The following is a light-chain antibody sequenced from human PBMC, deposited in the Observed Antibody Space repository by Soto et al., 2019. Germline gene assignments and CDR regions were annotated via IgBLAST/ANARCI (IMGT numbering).Light chain of an antibody. CDR3: QQYGSSPWT. CDR2: GAS. V-gene: IGKV3-20*01. Sequence: EIVLTQSPGTLSLSPGERATLSCRASQSVSSSYLAWYQQKPDQAPRLLIYGASSRATGIPDRFSGSGSGTDFAFTISRLETEEFAVYYCQQYGSSPWTFGQGTKVEIK. CDR1: QSVSSSY. J-gene: IGKJ1*01.